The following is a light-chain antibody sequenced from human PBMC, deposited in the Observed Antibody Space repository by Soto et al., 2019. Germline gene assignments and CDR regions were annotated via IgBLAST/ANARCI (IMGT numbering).Light chain of an antibody. CDR3: QQTYSTLSIT. J-gene: IGKJ5*01. CDR2: AAS. V-gene: IGKV1-39*01. CDR1: ESIARH. Sequence: DIQMTQSPSSLSASVGDRVTITCRASESIARHLNWYQQKPGKATKLLIYAASSLQNGVPSRFRGGEYGTDFTLTISDLQPEDFATYDGQQTYSTLSITFGQETRLEIK.